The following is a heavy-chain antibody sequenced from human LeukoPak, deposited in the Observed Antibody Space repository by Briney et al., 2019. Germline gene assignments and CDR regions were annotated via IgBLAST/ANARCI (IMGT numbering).Heavy chain of an antibody. Sequence: ASVKVSCEASGYTFTSYYMHWVRQAPGQGLEWTGIINPSGGSTSYAQKFQGRVTMTRDTSTNTVYMELSSLRSEDTAVYFCARATLSDYYFNYWGQGTLVTVSS. CDR1: GYTFTSYY. J-gene: IGHJ4*02. CDR2: INPSGGST. CDR3: ARATLSDYYFNY. V-gene: IGHV1-46*01.